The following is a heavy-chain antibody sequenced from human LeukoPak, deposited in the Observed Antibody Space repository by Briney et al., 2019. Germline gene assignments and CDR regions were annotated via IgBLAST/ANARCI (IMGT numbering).Heavy chain of an antibody. V-gene: IGHV4-34*01. CDR2: INHSGNT. CDR1: GESFSTYY. J-gene: IGHJ4*02. CDR3: ARVDGDGYNIPDC. D-gene: IGHD5-24*01. Sequence: PSETLSLTCAVYGESFSTYYWSWIRQPPGKGLEWIGEINHSGNTNYNPSLKSRVTISVDASKNQFSLKLSSVTAADTAVYYCARVDGDGYNIPDCWSQGTLVTVSS.